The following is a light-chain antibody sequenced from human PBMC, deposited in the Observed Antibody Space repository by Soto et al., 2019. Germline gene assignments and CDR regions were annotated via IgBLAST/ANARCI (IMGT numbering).Light chain of an antibody. CDR1: SSDVGDYDY. CDR3: GSYKSSTLDWV. CDR2: EVN. V-gene: IGLV2-14*01. J-gene: IGLJ3*02. Sequence: QSVLTQPASVSGSPGQSITISCTGTSSDVGDYDYVSWYQHHPGKAPKLIIYEVNNRPSGVYNRFSGSKSGNTASLTISGLQDDDEADYYYGSYKSSTLDWVFGGGTKLTVL.